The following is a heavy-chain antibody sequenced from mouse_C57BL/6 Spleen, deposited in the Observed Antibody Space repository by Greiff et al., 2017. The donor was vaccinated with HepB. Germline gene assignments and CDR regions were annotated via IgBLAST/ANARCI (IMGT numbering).Heavy chain of an antibody. D-gene: IGHD1-1*01. CDR1: GYAFSSSW. V-gene: IGHV1-82*01. Sequence: QVQLQQSGPELVKPGASVKISCKASGYAFSSSWMNWVKQRPGKGLEWIGRIYPGDGDTNYNGKFKGKATLTADKSSSTAYMQLSSLTSEDSAVYCCARSLRYFDYWGQGTTRTVSS. CDR3: ARSLRYFDY. CDR2: IYPGDGDT. J-gene: IGHJ2*01.